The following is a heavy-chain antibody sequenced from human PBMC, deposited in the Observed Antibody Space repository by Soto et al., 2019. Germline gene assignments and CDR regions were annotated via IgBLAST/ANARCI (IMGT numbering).Heavy chain of an antibody. V-gene: IGHV5-51*01. CDR1: GCSFTSYW. J-gene: IGHJ6*02. D-gene: IGHD2-15*01. CDR3: ARLLPLSYYGMDV. CDR2: IYPGDSDT. Sequence: GESRKISCKGSGCSFTSYWIGWVRQMPGKGLEWMGIIYPGDSDTRYSPSFQGQVTISADKSISTAYLQWSSLKASDTAMYYCARLLPLSYYGMDVWGQGTTVTVSS.